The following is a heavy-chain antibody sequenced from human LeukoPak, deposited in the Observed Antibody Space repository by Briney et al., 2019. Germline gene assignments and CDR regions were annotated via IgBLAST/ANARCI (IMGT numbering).Heavy chain of an antibody. Sequence: GASVQVSCQASGYTFRNYGVSWVRQAPGQGLEWMGWISAYNGDTKYAQKLQGRVTMTTYTPTSTAYMELRSLRSDDTAVYYCARDPSNTSGRYVYFDFWGQGTVVTVSS. CDR1: GYTFRNYG. D-gene: IGHD6-19*01. J-gene: IGHJ4*02. CDR2: ISAYNGDT. V-gene: IGHV1-18*04. CDR3: ARDPSNTSGRYVYFDF.